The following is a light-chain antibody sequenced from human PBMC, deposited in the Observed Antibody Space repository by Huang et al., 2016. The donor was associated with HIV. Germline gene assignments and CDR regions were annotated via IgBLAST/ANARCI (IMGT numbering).Light chain of an antibody. Sequence: DIVMTQSPDSLTVSLGERATINCKSRQSVLASSNNENYLAWYQQKPGQPPKPLIYWASTRESGVPDRFSGSGSGTDFTLTISSLQAEDVAVYYCQQYYSTPFTFGQGTKLEIK. CDR3: QQYYSTPFT. CDR1: QSVLASSNNENY. V-gene: IGKV4-1*01. J-gene: IGKJ2*01. CDR2: WAS.